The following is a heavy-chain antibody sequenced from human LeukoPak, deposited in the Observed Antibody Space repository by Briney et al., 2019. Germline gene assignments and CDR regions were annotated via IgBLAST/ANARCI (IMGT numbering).Heavy chain of an antibody. J-gene: IGHJ4*02. Sequence: PGGSLRLSCTASGFTVSNNFMSWVRQAPGKGLEWVSVIYNNGGTYYADSVKGRFTISRDSVKNTLYLQMNCLRAEDTAVYYCEGWIKPFEYWGQGTLVTVSS. CDR2: IYNNGGT. CDR3: EGWIKPFEY. V-gene: IGHV3-66*01. D-gene: IGHD5-18*01. CDR1: GFTVSNNF.